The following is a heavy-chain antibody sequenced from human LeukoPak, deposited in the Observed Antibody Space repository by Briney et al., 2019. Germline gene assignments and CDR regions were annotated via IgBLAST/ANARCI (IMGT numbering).Heavy chain of an antibody. V-gene: IGHV1-8*03. CDR1: GYTFTSYD. J-gene: IGHJ4*02. CDR3: ARGRAIFGVVIQFYY. D-gene: IGHD3-3*01. CDR2: MNPNSGNT. Sequence: ASVKVSCKASGYTFTSYDINWVRQAPGQGLEWMGWMNPNSGNTGYAQKFQGRVTITRNTSISTAYMELSSLRSEDTAVYYCARGRAIFGVVIQFYYWGQGTLVTVSS.